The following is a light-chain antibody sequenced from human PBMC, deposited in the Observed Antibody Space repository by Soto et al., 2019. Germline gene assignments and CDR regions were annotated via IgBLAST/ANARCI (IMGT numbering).Light chain of an antibody. J-gene: IGKJ2*01. CDR3: QQYKDSFPYT. CDR2: KAS. V-gene: IGKV1-5*03. Sequence: DIQMTQSPSILSASVGDRVTITCRASQSISSWLAWYQQKPGTAPKLLIYKASTLESGVPSRFSGIRSGTEFTLTVSSLQPDDFATYYCQQYKDSFPYTFGQGTKVEIK. CDR1: QSISSW.